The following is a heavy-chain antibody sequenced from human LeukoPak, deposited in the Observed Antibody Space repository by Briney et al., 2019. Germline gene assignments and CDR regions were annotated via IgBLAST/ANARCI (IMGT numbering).Heavy chain of an antibody. CDR1: GHTFTELC. V-gene: IGHV1-24*01. Sequence: ASVKVSCKVSGHTFTELCVHWVRQAPGKGLEWMGGFDPENAETVFAQKFQGRVTMTEDTSTDTAYMELSSLRSEDAAVYFCAMDSPSPDDFWSGYYHGGYWGQGTLVTVSS. CDR3: AMDSPSPDDFWSGYYHGGY. J-gene: IGHJ4*02. CDR2: FDPENAET. D-gene: IGHD3-3*01.